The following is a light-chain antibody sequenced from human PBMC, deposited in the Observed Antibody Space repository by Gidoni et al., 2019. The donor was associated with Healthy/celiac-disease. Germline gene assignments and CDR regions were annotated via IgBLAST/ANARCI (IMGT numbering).Light chain of an antibody. CDR2: GNT. CDR1: SSNTGTNYD. V-gene: IGLV1-40*01. CDR3: QSYDSSLSEV. Sequence: QSVLTQPPSVSGAPGQRVTISCTGSSSNTGTNYDVHWYQQLPGTAPKVLIYGNTNRPSGVPDRFSGSKSGTSASLAITSLQAEDEADYYCQSYDSSLSEVFGTGTKVTVL. J-gene: IGLJ1*01.